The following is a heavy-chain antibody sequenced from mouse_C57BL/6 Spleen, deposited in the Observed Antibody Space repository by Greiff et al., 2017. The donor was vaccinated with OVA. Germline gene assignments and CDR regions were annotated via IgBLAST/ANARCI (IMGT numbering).Heavy chain of an antibody. CDR3: ARNGGNYVGYFDV. Sequence: VQRVESGPGLVQPSQSLSITCTVSGFSLTSYGVHWVRQSPGKGLEWLGVIWSGGSTDYNAAFISRLSISKDNSKSQVFFKMNSLQADDTAIYYCARNGGNYVGYFDVWGTGTTVTVSS. V-gene: IGHV2-2*01. CDR1: GFSLTSYG. D-gene: IGHD2-1*01. J-gene: IGHJ1*03. CDR2: IWSGGST.